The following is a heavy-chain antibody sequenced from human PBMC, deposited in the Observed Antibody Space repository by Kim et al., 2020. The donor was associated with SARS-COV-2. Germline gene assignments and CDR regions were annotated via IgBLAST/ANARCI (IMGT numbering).Heavy chain of an antibody. CDR2: IYTSGST. D-gene: IGHD2-2*02. CDR3: ARGLCSSTSCYTGYWYFDL. Sequence: SETLSLTCTVSGGSISSYYWSWIRQPAGKGLEWIGRIYTSGSTNYNPSLKSRVTMSVDTSKNQFPLKLSSVTAADTAVYYCARGLCSSTSCYTGYWYFDLWGRGSLVTVS. J-gene: IGHJ2*01. V-gene: IGHV4-4*07. CDR1: GGSISSYY.